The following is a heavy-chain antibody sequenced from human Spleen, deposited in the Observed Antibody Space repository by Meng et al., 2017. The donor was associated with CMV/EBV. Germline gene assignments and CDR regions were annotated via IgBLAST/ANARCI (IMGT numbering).Heavy chain of an antibody. V-gene: IGHV1-18*01. CDR3: ARDRSWVGVTTQGHFDY. J-gene: IGHJ4*02. CDR1: GYTFGNYG. Sequence: ASVKVSCKASGYTFGNYGLSWVRHAPGQGLEWMGWISGYSGNTKYAQNLQGRVTMTTDASTNTVYMELRSLRSDDTAVYFCARDRSWVGVTTQGHFDYWGQGTLVTVSS. D-gene: IGHD1-14*01. CDR2: ISGYSGNT.